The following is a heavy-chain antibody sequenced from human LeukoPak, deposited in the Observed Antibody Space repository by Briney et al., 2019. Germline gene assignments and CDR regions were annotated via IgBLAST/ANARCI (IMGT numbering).Heavy chain of an antibody. D-gene: IGHD2-2*01. V-gene: IGHV3-15*01. CDR2: IKSKTDGGTT. J-gene: IGHJ4*02. Sequence: GGSLRLSCAASGFTSSNAWMSWVRQAPGKGLEWVGRIKSKTDGGTTDYAAPVKGRFTISRDDSKNTLYLQMNSLKTEDTAVYYCTTDVLGYCSSTSCYDDYFDYWGQGTLVTVSS. CDR1: GFTSSNAW. CDR3: TTDVLGYCSSTSCYDDYFDY.